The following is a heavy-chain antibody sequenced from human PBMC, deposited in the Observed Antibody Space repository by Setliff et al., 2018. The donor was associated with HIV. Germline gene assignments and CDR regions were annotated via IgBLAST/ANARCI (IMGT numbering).Heavy chain of an antibody. D-gene: IGHD1-26*01. V-gene: IGHV3-7*03. CDR2: IKGDGSQK. CDR1: GFTFSYYW. Sequence: GGSLRLSCAASGFTFSYYWMNWVRQAPGEGLEWVANIKGDGSQKYYADSVKGRFTISRDNAKNSLYLQMNSLRAEDTALYYCARGLRVGATSLDAFDIWGQGTMVTVSS. CDR3: ARGLRVGATSLDAFDI. J-gene: IGHJ3*02.